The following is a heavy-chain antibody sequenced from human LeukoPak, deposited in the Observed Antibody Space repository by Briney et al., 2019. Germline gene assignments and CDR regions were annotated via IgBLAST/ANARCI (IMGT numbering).Heavy chain of an antibody. Sequence: SETLSLTCTVSGGSISSSIYYWGWIRQSPGKGLEWIGSIYYSGSTYYNPSLKSRVTISVNTSKNQFSLRLSSVTAADTAVYYCARLNDYVWGSYRYDYWGQGTLVTVSS. V-gene: IGHV4-39*07. CDR2: IYYSGST. J-gene: IGHJ4*02. D-gene: IGHD3-16*02. CDR3: ARLNDYVWGSYRYDY. CDR1: GGSISSSIYY.